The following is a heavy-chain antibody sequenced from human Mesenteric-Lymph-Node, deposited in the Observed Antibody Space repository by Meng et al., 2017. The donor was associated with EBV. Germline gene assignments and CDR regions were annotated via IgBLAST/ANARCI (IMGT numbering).Heavy chain of an antibody. J-gene: IGHJ5*02. V-gene: IGHV7-4-1*04. CDR3: ARESSTMQAHDH. CDR1: GYTLTSYA. Sequence: QVQLVQSGSELKKPGASVTVSCKASGYTLTSYAMNWVRQAPGQGLEWMGWINTITGTPSYAQGFTGRFVFSLDTSVNMAYLQIDSLKAEDTAVYYCARESSTMQAHDHWGQGTLVTVSS. CDR2: INTITGTP. D-gene: IGHD4/OR15-4a*01.